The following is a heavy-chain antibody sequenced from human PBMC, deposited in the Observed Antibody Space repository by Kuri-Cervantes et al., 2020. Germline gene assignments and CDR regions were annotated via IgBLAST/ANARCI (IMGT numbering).Heavy chain of an antibody. D-gene: IGHD3-10*01. J-gene: IGHJ4*02. V-gene: IGHV1-69*13. CDR2: IIPIFGTA. CDR3: ARDEGAYGSGSYYNFDY. Sequence: SVKVSCKASGGTFSSYAISWVRQAPGQGLEWMGGIIPIFGTANYAQKFQGRVTITADESTSTAYMELSSLRSEDTAVYYCARDEGAYGSGSYYNFDYWGQGTLVTVSS. CDR1: GGTFSSYA.